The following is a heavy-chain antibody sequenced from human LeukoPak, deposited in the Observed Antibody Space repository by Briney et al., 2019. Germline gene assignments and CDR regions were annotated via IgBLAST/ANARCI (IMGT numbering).Heavy chain of an antibody. CDR2: IKQDGSEK. D-gene: IGHD2-2*01. V-gene: IGHV3-7*01. CDR3: ARDGCSTTSCYRTFDY. CDR1: GFTFNTYW. Sequence: GGSLRLSCAASGFTFNTYWMTWVRQAPGKGLEWVASIKQDGSEKYYVDSVKGRFTISRDNAKNSLYLQVNSLRAEDTAVYYCARDGCSTTSCYRTFDYWGQGTLVTVSS. J-gene: IGHJ4*02.